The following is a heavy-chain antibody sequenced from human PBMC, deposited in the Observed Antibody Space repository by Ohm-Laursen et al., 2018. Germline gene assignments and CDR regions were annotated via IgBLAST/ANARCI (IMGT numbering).Heavy chain of an antibody. J-gene: IGHJ3*02. Sequence: ASSVKVSCKASGYTFTGYYMHWVRQAPGQGLEWMGWINPNSGGTNYAQKFPGRVTMTRDTSFSTAYMELSRLRSDDTAVYYCARDAGTPDAFDIWGQGTMVTVSS. CDR3: ARDAGTPDAFDI. CDR2: INPNSGGT. CDR1: GYTFTGYY. V-gene: IGHV1-2*02.